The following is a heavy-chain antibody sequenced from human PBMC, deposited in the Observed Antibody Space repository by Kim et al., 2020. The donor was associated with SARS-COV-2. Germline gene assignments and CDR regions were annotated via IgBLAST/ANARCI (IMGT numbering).Heavy chain of an antibody. J-gene: IGHJ6*02. CDR2: ISYVGSQE. Sequence: GGSLRLSCAASGFTFSSYGMHWVRQAPGKGLEWVAVISYVGSQEHYADSVKGRFTISRDNSKNTLYLQMNSLRPEDTAVYYCAKDYDFRNYYGMDVWGQGTTITVSS. CDR1: GFTFSSYG. V-gene: IGHV3-30*18. D-gene: IGHD5-12*01. CDR3: AKDYDFRNYYGMDV.